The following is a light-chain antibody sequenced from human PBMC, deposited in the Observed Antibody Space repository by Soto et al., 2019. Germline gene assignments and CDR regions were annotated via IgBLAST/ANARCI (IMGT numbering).Light chain of an antibody. Sequence: IQLTQSPSSLSASVGDRVTITCLASQGISSYLAWYQQKPGKAPKLLIYAASTLQSGVPLRFSGSGSGTDFTLTISSLQPEDFATYYCQQLNSYPYTFRQGTRLEIK. V-gene: IGKV1-9*01. CDR1: QGISSY. CDR2: AAS. J-gene: IGKJ5*01. CDR3: QQLNSYPYT.